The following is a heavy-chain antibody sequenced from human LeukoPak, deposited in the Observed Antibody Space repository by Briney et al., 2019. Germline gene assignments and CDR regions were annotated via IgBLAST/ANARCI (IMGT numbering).Heavy chain of an antibody. CDR1: GGSISSYY. J-gene: IGHJ4*02. V-gene: IGHV4-59*01. D-gene: IGHD3-10*01. CDR3: ARDRYYDSGSYYN. Sequence: SETLSLTCTVSGGSISSYYWNWIRQPPGKGLEWIGYIYYSGSTNYNPSLKSRVAISVDTSKNQFSLKLSSVTAADTAVYYCARDRYYDSGSYYNWGQGTLVTVSS. CDR2: IYYSGST.